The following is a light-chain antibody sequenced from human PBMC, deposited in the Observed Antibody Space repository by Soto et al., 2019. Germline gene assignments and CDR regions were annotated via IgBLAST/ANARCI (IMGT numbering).Light chain of an antibody. Sequence: EILLTQSPATLSVSPGETATLSCRASQNVLSDLAWYQQKPGQAPRLLVYGATTRATDAPAKFRGRGSGTEFSLTISSLQSEDSATYYCQQRSNWPPTFGQGTRLEIK. CDR3: QQRSNWPPT. J-gene: IGKJ5*01. CDR2: GAT. V-gene: IGKV3-15*01. CDR1: QNVLSD.